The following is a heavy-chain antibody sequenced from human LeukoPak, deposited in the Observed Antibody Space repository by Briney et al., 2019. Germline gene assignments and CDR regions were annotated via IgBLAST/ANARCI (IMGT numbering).Heavy chain of an antibody. J-gene: IGHJ6*04. CDR1: GFTFSSYS. Sequence: PGGSLRLSCAASGFTFSSYSMDWVRQAPGKGREWVSSICSSSSYIYYADSVKGRFTISRDNAKNSLYLQLNSLRAEDTALYYCARVVGGYDVFTGTSSYFYGMDVWGEGTTVTVSS. D-gene: IGHD3-9*01. CDR2: ICSSSSYI. CDR3: ARVVGGYDVFTGTSSYFYGMDV. V-gene: IGHV3-21*01.